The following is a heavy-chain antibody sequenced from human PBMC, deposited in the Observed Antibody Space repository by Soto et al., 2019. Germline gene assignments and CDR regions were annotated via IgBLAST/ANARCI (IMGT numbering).Heavy chain of an antibody. D-gene: IGHD5-12*01. CDR1: GFTFSSYA. CDR2: ISYDGSNK. J-gene: IGHJ4*02. Sequence: QVQLVESGGGVVQPGRSLRLSCAASGFTFSSYAMHWVRQAPGNGLEWVAVISYDGSNKYYADSVKGRFTISRDNSKNTLYLQMNSLRAEDTAVYYCARDDGLDSGYDWYPFDYWGQGTLVTVSS. CDR3: ARDDGLDSGYDWYPFDY. V-gene: IGHV3-30-3*01.